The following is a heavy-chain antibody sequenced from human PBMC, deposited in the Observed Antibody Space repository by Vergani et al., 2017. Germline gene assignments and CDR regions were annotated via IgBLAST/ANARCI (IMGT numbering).Heavy chain of an antibody. CDR3: AKTWAGYCSSTSCSHFDY. CDR2: IIPIFGTA. Sequence: VSCKASGGTFSNYAISWVRQAPGQGLGWMGGIIPIFGTANYAQKFQGRVTITADESTSTAYMELSSLRSEDTAVYYCAKTWAGYCSSTSCSHFDYWGQGTLVTVSS. J-gene: IGHJ4*02. CDR1: GGTFSNYA. V-gene: IGHV1-69*01. D-gene: IGHD2-2*01.